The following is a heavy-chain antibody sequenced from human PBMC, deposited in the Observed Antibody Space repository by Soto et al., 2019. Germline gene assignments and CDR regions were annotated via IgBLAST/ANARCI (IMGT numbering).Heavy chain of an antibody. CDR3: ARVSSGSYYYYYGMDV. D-gene: IGHD1-26*01. V-gene: IGHV1-18*01. CDR1: GYTFTSYD. Sequence: ASVKVSCKASGYTFTSYDISWVRQAPGQGLEWMGWISAYNGNTNYAQKLQGRVTMTTDTSTSTAYMELRSLRSDDTAVYYCARVSSGSYYYYYGMDVWGQGTTVTVSS. CDR2: ISAYNGNT. J-gene: IGHJ6*02.